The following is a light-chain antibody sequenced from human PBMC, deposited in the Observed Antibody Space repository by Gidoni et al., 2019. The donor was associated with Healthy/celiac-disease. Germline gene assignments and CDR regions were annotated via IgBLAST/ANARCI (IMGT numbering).Light chain of an antibody. Sequence: EIVLTQSPGTLSLSPGERATLSCRASQSVSSSYLAWYQQKPGQAPRLLIYGASSRATGIPDRFSGSGSGTDVTLTISRLEPEDFAVYYCQQYGSSPPITFXXXTRLEIK. J-gene: IGKJ5*01. CDR1: QSVSSSY. CDR3: QQYGSSPPIT. CDR2: GAS. V-gene: IGKV3-20*01.